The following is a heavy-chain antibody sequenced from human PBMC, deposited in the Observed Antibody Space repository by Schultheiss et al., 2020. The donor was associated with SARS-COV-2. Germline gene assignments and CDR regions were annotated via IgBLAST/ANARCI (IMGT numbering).Heavy chain of an antibody. J-gene: IGHJ5*02. CDR1: GGSISSYY. Sequence: SQTLSLTCTVSGGSISSYYWSWIRQPPGKGLEWIGEINHSGSTNYNPSLKSRVTISVDTSKNQFSLKLSSVTAADTAVYYCARHKQAYSSSWYRCWFDPWGQGTLVTVSS. CDR2: INHSGST. V-gene: IGHV4-34*01. CDR3: ARHKQAYSSSWYRCWFDP. D-gene: IGHD6-13*01.